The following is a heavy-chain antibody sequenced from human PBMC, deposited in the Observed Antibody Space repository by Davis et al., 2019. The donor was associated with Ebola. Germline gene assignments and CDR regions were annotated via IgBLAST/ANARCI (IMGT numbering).Heavy chain of an antibody. V-gene: IGHV4-31*03. CDR1: GGSISSGGYY. CDR3: ARSAGLWFGELFRH. Sequence: MPSETLSLTCTVSGGSISSGGYYWSWIRQHPGKGLEWIGYIYYSGSTYYNPSLKSRVTISVDTSKNQFSLKLSSVTAADTAVYYCARSAGLWFGELFRHWGQGTLVTVSS. CDR2: IYYSGST. J-gene: IGHJ4*02. D-gene: IGHD3-10*01.